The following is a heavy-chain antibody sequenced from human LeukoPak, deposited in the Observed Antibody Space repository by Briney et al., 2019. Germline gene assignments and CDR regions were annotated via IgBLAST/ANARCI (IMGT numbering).Heavy chain of an antibody. CDR2: IKHDGSAK. CDR3: SISGSYTWYSKY. D-gene: IGHD3-10*01. V-gene: IGHV3-7*02. J-gene: IGHJ4*02. CDR1: GLTFSAYW. Sequence: GGSLRLSCVASGLTFSAYWMSWVRQAPGKGLEWVANIKHDGSAKYYVDSVKGRFTITRDNARNSMYLQMNSLRAEDTAVYYCSISGSYTWYSKYWGQGTLVTVSS.